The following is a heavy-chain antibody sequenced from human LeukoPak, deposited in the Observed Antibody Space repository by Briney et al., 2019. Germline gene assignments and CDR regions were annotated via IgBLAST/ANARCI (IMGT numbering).Heavy chain of an antibody. Sequence: GGSLRLSCAASGFTFSDYYMSWIRQAPGKGLEWVSYISSSGSTIYYADSVKGRFTISRDNAKNSLYLQMNSLRAEDTAVYYCARHSSDPYDSSGYYGYWGQGTLVTVSS. CDR1: GFTFSDYY. CDR2: ISSSGSTI. J-gene: IGHJ4*02. CDR3: ARHSSDPYDSSGYYGY. V-gene: IGHV3-11*04. D-gene: IGHD3-22*01.